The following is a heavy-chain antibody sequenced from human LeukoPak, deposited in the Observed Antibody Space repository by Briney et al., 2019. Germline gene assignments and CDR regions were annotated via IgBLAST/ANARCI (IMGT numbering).Heavy chain of an antibody. CDR2: IYYSGGT. J-gene: IGHJ6*04. V-gene: IGHV4-59*01. Sequence: SGRLSLTCTVSLGSISNYYCSWIRQPPARGQECIGYIYYSGGTNYTPSLKSRITISVDTSNNQFSMKLSSVTAADTAVYYCARDWPSILGHSYGLALDVWGKGTTVTVSS. D-gene: IGHD5-18*01. CDR3: ARDWPSILGHSYGLALDV. CDR1: LGSISNYY.